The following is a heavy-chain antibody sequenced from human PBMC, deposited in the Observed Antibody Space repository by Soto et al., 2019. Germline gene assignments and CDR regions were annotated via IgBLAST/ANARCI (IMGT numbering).Heavy chain of an antibody. Sequence: EVQLLESGGDLVQPGGSLRLSCAASGFSFSSYAMRWVRQAPGKGLEWVSSISGNDDRTYYADSVKGRFTISRDNSKNTLYLQMNSLGAEDTAVYYCAKNWGGSCYSACGYWGQGALVTVSS. CDR1: GFSFSSYA. CDR2: ISGNDDRT. V-gene: IGHV3-23*01. J-gene: IGHJ4*02. D-gene: IGHD2-15*01. CDR3: AKNWGGSCYSACGY.